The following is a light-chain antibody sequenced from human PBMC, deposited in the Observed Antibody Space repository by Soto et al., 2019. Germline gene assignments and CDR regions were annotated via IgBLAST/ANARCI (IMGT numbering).Light chain of an antibody. Sequence: EIVLTQSPGTLSLSPGERATLSCRASQRVGSSYLAWYQHKPDQAPRLLIYGASGRATGTPDRFSGSGSGTDFTLTISRLEPEDFAVYYCQQYGSSPRTFGQGTRLEIK. CDR3: QQYGSSPRT. J-gene: IGKJ5*01. V-gene: IGKV3-20*01. CDR2: GAS. CDR1: QRVGSSY.